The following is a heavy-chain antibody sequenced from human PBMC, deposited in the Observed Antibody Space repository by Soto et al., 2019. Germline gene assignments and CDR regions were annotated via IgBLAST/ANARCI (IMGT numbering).Heavy chain of an antibody. Sequence: GGSLRLSCAASGFTFSSYSMNWVRQAPGKGLEWVSSISSSSSYIYYADSVKGRFTISRDNAKNSLYLQMNSLRAEDTAVYYCARDLLGYCSGGSCYAPGAYWGQGTLVTVSS. CDR2: ISSSSSYI. CDR3: ARDLLGYCSGGSCYAPGAY. CDR1: GFTFSSYS. V-gene: IGHV3-21*01. D-gene: IGHD2-15*01. J-gene: IGHJ4*02.